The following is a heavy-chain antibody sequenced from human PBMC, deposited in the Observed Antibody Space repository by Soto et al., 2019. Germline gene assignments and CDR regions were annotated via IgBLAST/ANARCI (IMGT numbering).Heavy chain of an antibody. J-gene: IGHJ4*02. D-gene: IGHD1-1*01. CDR1: GGSISSGHYP. CDR3: ARGYPYFDY. V-gene: IGHV4-61*01. Sequence: SETLSLTCAVSGGSISSGHYPWSWIRQPPGKGLEWIGYIYYSGTTNNNPSLKSRVTISVDTSKNQFSLKLSSVTAADTAVYYCARGYPYFDYWGLGSLVTVSS. CDR2: IYYSGTT.